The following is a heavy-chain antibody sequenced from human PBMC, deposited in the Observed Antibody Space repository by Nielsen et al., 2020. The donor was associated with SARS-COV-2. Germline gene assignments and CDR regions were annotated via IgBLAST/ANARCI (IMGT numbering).Heavy chain of an antibody. D-gene: IGHD3-10*01. CDR3: ARMVLLWFGEPPPWDY. Sequence: ASVKVSCKVSGYTLTELSMHWVRQAPGKGLEWMGGFDPEDGETIYAQKFQGRVTMTRDTSISTAYMELSRLRSDDTAVYYCARMVLLWFGEPPPWDYWGQGTLVTVSS. CDR2: FDPEDGET. V-gene: IGHV1-24*01. J-gene: IGHJ4*02. CDR1: GYTLTELS.